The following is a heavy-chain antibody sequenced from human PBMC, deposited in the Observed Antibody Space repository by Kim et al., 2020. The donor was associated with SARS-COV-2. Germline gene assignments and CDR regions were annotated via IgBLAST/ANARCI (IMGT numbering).Heavy chain of an antibody. D-gene: IGHD4-17*01. CDR1: GGSISSGGYY. Sequence: SETLSLTCTVSGGSISSGGYYWSWIRQHPGKGLEWIGYIYYSGSTYYNPSLKSRVTISVDTSKNQFSLKLSSVTAADTAVYYCATTYGGKPLALDYWGQGTLVTVSS. V-gene: IGHV4-31*03. J-gene: IGHJ4*02. CDR3: ATTYGGKPLALDY. CDR2: IYYSGST.